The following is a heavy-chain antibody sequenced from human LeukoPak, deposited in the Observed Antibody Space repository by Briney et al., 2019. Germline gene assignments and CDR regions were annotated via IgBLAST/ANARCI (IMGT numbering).Heavy chain of an antibody. J-gene: IGHJ4*02. CDR2: IKDDGTEE. D-gene: IGHD4-17*01. Sequence: PGGSLRLSCAASGLPFSSSWMTWVRQAPGKGLEWVAHIKDDGTEEYYVDSVKGRFTISRDNARNSLYLQMNSLRAEDTAVYYCARVKTTVTTLDYWGQGTLVTVSS. CDR3: ARVKTTVTTLDY. CDR1: GLPFSSSW. V-gene: IGHV3-7*04.